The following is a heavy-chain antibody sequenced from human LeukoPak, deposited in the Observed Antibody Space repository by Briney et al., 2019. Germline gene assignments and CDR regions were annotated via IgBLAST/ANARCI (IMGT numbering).Heavy chain of an antibody. J-gene: IGHJ5*02. V-gene: IGHV3-7*01. D-gene: IGHD3-10*01. CDR3: ARDGVRGVMPHNWFDP. Sequence: GGSLRLSCAASGFTFSSYWMSWVRQAPGKGLEWVANIKRDGSEKYYVDSVKGRFTISRDNAKNSLYLQMNSLRAEDTAVYYCARDGVRGVMPHNWFDPWGQGTLVTVSS. CDR1: GFTFSSYW. CDR2: IKRDGSEK.